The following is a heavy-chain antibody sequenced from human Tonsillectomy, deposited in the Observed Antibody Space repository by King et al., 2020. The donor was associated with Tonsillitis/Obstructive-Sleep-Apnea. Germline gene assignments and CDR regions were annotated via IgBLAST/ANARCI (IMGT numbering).Heavy chain of an antibody. CDR3: ARARGYVFWSGFPL. V-gene: IGHV3-30*04. Sequence: VQLVESGGGVVQPGRSLRLSCAASGFIFSDFTMHWVRQAPGKGLQWVAAISYDGSSISYANSVKGRFTISRDKSKNTLYLQMNSLRAEDTAVYYCARARGYVFWSGFPLWGQGTLVTVSS. J-gene: IGHJ4*02. D-gene: IGHD3-3*01. CDR1: GFIFSDFT. CDR2: ISYDGSSI.